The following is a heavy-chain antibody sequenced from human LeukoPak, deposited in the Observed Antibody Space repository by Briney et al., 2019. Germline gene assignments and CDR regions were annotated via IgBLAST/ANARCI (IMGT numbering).Heavy chain of an antibody. J-gene: IGHJ4*02. CDR1: GGSISSSSYY. CDR3: ARGKGATIPGYFDY. Sequence: SETLSLTCTVSGGSISSSSYYWGWIRQPPGKGLEWIGSIYYSGSTYYNPSLKSRVTISVDTSKNQFSLKLSSVTAADTAVYYCARGKGATIPGYFDYWGQGTLVTVSS. CDR2: IYYSGST. D-gene: IGHD5-12*01. V-gene: IGHV4-39*07.